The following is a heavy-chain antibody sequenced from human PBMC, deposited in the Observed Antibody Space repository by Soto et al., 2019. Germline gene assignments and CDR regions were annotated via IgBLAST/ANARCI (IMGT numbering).Heavy chain of an antibody. V-gene: IGHV3-30*18. CDR3: AKDSSFDY. Sequence: RRLSCAASGFTFSSYGMHWVRQAPGKGLEWVAVISYDGSNKYYADSVKGRFTISRDNSKNTLYLQMNSLRAEDTAVYYCAKDSSFDYWGQGTLVTVSS. J-gene: IGHJ4*02. CDR1: GFTFSSYG. CDR2: ISYDGSNK. D-gene: IGHD6-13*01.